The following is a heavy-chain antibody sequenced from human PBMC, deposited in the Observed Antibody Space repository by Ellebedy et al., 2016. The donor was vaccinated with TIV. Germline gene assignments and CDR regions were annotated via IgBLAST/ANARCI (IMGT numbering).Heavy chain of an antibody. CDR2: ISPSGGST. V-gene: IGHV1-46*01. Sequence: AASVKVSCKASGNTITSHYMHWVRQAPGQGPEWMGIISPSGGSTKYAQKFQGRVAMTRDTSTSTVYMELNSLRSDDTAVYYCVRGTFDYGDLFDHWGQGTLVTVSS. CDR1: GNTITSHY. CDR3: VRGTFDYGDLFDH. J-gene: IGHJ4*02. D-gene: IGHD4-17*01.